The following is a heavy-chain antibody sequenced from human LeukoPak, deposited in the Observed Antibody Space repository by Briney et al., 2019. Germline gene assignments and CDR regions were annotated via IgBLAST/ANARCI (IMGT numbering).Heavy chain of an antibody. V-gene: IGHV3-9*01. D-gene: IGHD3-22*01. Sequence: GGSLRLSCAASGFTFDDYAMHWVRQALGRGLEWVSGISWNSGSIGYADSVKGRFTISRDNAKNSLYLQMNSLRAEDTALYYCAKDIGPNYYDSSGYFPHWFDPWGQGTLVTVSS. CDR1: GFTFDDYA. J-gene: IGHJ5*02. CDR2: ISWNSGSI. CDR3: AKDIGPNYYDSSGYFPHWFDP.